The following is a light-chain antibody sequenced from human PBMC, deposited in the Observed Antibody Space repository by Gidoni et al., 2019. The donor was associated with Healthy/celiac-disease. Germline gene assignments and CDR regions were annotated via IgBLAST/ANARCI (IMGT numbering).Light chain of an antibody. CDR2: EYN. J-gene: IGLJ3*02. CDR3: QSYDGEWV. Sequence: NFMLTQPHSVSESPGKTVTISCTGSSGSIANNYVQWYQQRPGSAPTTVIYEYNQRPSGVPDRFSGSIDSSSHSASLTISGLKTEDEADYYCQSYDGEWVFGGGTKLTVL. V-gene: IGLV6-57*02. CDR1: SGSIANNY.